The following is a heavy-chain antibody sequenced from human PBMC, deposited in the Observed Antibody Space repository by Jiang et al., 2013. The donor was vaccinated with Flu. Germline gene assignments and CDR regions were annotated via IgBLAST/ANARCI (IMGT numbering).Heavy chain of an antibody. D-gene: IGHD4-23*01. CDR2: ISAYNGNT. Sequence: SVKVSCKASGYTFTSYGISWVRQAPGQGLEWMGWISAYNGNTNYAQKLQGRVTMTTDTSTSTAYMELRSLRSDDTAVYYCARGRLTVVTPFAFDIWGQGTMVTVSS. V-gene: IGHV1-18*01. CDR1: GYTFTSYG. J-gene: IGHJ3*02. CDR3: ARGRLTVVTPFAFDI.